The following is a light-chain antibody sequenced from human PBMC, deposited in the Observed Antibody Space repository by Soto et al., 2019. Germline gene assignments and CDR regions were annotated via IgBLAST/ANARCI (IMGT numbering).Light chain of an antibody. J-gene: IGLJ2*01. CDR2: EVS. V-gene: IGLV2-23*02. CDR3: CSYAGSSTVV. CDR1: SSDVGSYNL. Sequence: QSALTQPASVSGSPGQSITISCTGNSSDVGSYNLVSWYQKHPGQAPKLMIYEVSKRPSGVSNRFSGSKSGNTASLTISGLQAEDEADYYCCSYAGSSTVVFGGGTKLTVL.